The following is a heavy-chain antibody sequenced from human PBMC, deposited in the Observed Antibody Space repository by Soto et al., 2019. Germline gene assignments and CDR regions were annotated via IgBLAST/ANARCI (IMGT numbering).Heavy chain of an antibody. CDR3: TTGLSNGYYNFDY. CDR2: IKGEADGGTT. D-gene: IGHD3-22*01. J-gene: IGHJ4*02. CDR1: GFTFNNAW. Sequence: GGSLRLSCAASGFTFNNAWMSWDRQAPGKGLEWVGRIKGEADGGTTDYAAPVKGRITISRDHSKDTLYLRMNSLKTEDTAVYYCTTGLSNGYYNFDYWGQGTPVTVSS. V-gene: IGHV3-15*01.